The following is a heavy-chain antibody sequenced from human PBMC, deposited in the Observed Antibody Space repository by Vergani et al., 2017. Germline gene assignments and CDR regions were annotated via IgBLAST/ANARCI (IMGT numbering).Heavy chain of an antibody. Sequence: QMQLVQSGPEVKKPGTSVKVSCKASGFTFTSSAMQWVRQARGQRLGWIGWIVVGSGNTNYAQKFQERVTITRDMSTSTAYMELSSLRSEDTAVYYCAAPMSTIFEVVSSMYCMDVWGQGTTVTVS. J-gene: IGHJ6*02. V-gene: IGHV1-58*02. CDR3: AAPMSTIFEVVSSMYCMDV. D-gene: IGHD3-3*01. CDR1: GFTFTSSA. CDR2: IVVGSGNT.